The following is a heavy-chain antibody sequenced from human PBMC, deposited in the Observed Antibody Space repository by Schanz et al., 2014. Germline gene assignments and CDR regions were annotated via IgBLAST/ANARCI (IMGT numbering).Heavy chain of an antibody. V-gene: IGHV3-30-3*01. J-gene: IGHJ5*02. CDR2: ISYDGSTK. CDR3: ASGGYCTNGVCNGGRNWFDP. Sequence: ESGGGVVQPGRSLRLSCAVSGFTFGGYALHWVRQAPGKGLEWVAVISYDGSTKYYADSVKGRFTISRDNSKNTLYLQINSLRAEDTAVYYCASGGYCTNGVCNGGRNWFDPWGQGTLVTVSS. CDR1: GFTFGGYA. D-gene: IGHD2-8*01.